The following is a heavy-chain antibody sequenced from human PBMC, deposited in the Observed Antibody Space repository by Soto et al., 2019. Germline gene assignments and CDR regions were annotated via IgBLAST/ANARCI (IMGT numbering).Heavy chain of an antibody. J-gene: IGHJ3*02. CDR1: GYTFTDYG. CDR2: ITGYNGNT. Sequence: QVQLVQSGTEVKKPGASVKVSCKASGYTFTDYGVSWVRQAPGQGLEWMGWITGYNGNTNYAQNFQGRVTMTTDTSTDTAYMDLRSLRSDDTAVYYCDRDGRGSGRVAFDIWGQGTLVTVSS. D-gene: IGHD2-15*01. V-gene: IGHV1-18*04. CDR3: DRDGRGSGRVAFDI.